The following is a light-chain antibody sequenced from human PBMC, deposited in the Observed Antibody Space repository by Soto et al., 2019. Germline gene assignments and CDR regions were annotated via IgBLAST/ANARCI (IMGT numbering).Light chain of an antibody. CDR2: EVT. CDR3: CAYAGSSTFVI. V-gene: IGLV2-23*02. CDR1: SSDVGSYNL. Sequence: QAVVTQPASVSGSPGQSITISCTGTSSDVGSYNLVSWYQQHPGKVPKLMIYEVTKRPSGVSNRFSGSKSGNTASLTISGLQAEDEADYYCCAYAGSSTFVIFGGGTKVTVL. J-gene: IGLJ2*01.